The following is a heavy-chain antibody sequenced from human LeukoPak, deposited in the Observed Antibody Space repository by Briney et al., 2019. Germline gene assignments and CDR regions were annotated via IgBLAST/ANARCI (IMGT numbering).Heavy chain of an antibody. CDR1: GGSISRYY. D-gene: IGHD3/OR15-3a*01. CDR2: IYYSGST. Sequence: SETLSLTCTVAGGSISRYYWSWIRQPPGRGLEWMGYIYYSGSTNYNPSLKSQVTISVDPSKTQFSLRLSSVTAAATAVYSCARLISVSDWFDPWGQGTLVTVSS. CDR3: ARLISVSDWFDP. J-gene: IGHJ5*02. V-gene: IGHV4-59*01.